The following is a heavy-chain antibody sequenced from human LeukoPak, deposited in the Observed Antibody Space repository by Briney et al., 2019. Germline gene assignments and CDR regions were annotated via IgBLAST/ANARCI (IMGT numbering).Heavy chain of an antibody. V-gene: IGHV3-23*01. D-gene: IGHD4-17*01. CDR3: AKNFGDGLAFYDY. J-gene: IGHJ4*02. Sequence: GGSLRLSCAVSGLTFSRYAMTWVRQAPGKGLEWLSGISGSGGDTFYADSVKGRFTVSRDNSRNSLYLQMNGLRAEDTAVYYCAKNFGDGLAFYDYWGQGALVTVSS. CDR1: GLTFSRYA. CDR2: ISGSGGDT.